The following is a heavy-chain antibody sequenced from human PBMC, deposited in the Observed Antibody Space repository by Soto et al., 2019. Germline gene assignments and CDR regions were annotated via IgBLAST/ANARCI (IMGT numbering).Heavy chain of an antibody. V-gene: IGHV1-2*02. J-gene: IGHJ4*02. CDR3: AGTSCSSTTCYTTY. D-gene: IGHD2-2*01. CDR1: GYTFTGYY. CDR2: INPHSGGT. Sequence: ASVKVSCKTSGYTFTGYYIYWVRQAPGQGLEWMGVINPHSGGTDSSQKFQGRVTMTRDTSISTAYMELSRLRSDDTAVYYCAGTSCSSTTCYTTYWGRGTLGAVAS.